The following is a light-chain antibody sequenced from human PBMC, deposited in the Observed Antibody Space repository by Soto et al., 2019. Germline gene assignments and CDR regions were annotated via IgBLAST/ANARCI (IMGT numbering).Light chain of an antibody. J-gene: IGLJ3*02. Sequence: QSALTQPRSVSGSPGQSVTISCTGTSSDVGAYNYVSWYQQHPGKVPKLMIYDVSWRPSGVPDRFSGSKSGNTASLTISGLQADDEADYYCCSYAGSYNLVFGGGTKLTVL. CDR1: SSDVGAYNY. CDR2: DVS. V-gene: IGLV2-11*01. CDR3: CSYAGSYNLV.